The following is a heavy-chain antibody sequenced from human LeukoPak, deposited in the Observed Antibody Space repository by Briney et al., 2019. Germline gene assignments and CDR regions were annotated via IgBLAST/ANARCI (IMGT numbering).Heavy chain of an antibody. CDR1: GFTLSGYS. CDR3: ARDPSYSDEGYFDY. Sequence: PGGSLRLSCAASGFTLSGYSMNWVRQAPGKGLEWVSYISSSSATIYYADSVKGRFTISRDNAKNSLYLQMNSLRAEDTALYYCARDPSYSDEGYFDYWGQGTLVTVSS. CDR2: ISSSSATI. J-gene: IGHJ4*02. D-gene: IGHD2-15*01. V-gene: IGHV3-48*04.